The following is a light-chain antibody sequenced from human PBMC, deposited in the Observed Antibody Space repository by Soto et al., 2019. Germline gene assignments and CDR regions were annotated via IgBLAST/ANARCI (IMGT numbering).Light chain of an antibody. CDR2: EGG. Sequence: QSVLTQPASVSGSPGQSITISCTGTSSDVGNYNLVSWYQQYPGKAPKLMIYEGGKRPSGVSNRFSGSKSGNTASLTISGLQAEDEADYYCNSYTSSSTWVFGGGTKLTVL. J-gene: IGLJ3*02. CDR1: SSDVGNYNL. CDR3: NSYTSSSTWV. V-gene: IGLV2-14*02.